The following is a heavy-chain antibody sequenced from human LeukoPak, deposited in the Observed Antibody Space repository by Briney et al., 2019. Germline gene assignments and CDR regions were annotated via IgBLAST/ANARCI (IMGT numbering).Heavy chain of an antibody. D-gene: IGHD3-16*02. V-gene: IGHV4-4*07. CDR1: GSSISSYY. J-gene: IGHJ4*02. CDR2: IYTSGST. Sequence: SETLSLTCTVSGSSISSYYWSWIRQPAGKGLEWIGRIYTSGSTNYNPSLKSRVTMSVDTSKNQFSLKLSSVTAADTAVYYCASSPFTFGGVIVWTFDYWGQGTLVTVSS. CDR3: ASSPFTFGGVIVWTFDY.